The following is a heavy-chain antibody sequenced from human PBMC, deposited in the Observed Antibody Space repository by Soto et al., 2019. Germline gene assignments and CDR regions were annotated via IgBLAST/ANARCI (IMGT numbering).Heavy chain of an antibody. D-gene: IGHD5-18*01. CDR1: GFTFSSYG. CDR2: ISYDGSNK. Sequence: PGGSLRLSCAASGFTFSSYGMHWVRQAPGKGLEWVAVISYDGSNKYYADSVKGRFTISRDNSKNTLYLQMNSLRAEDTAVYYCARSGYPYYYYGMDVWGQGTTVTVSS. V-gene: IGHV3-30*03. J-gene: IGHJ6*02. CDR3: ARSGYPYYYYGMDV.